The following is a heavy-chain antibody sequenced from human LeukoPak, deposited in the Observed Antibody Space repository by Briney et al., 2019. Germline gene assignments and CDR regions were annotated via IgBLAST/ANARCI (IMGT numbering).Heavy chain of an antibody. D-gene: IGHD3-22*01. CDR2: ISSSSSYI. V-gene: IGHV3-21*01. J-gene: IGHJ4*02. Sequence: PGGSLRLSCAASGFTFSSYSMNWVRQAPGKGLEWVSSISSSSSYIYYADSVKGQFTISRDNAKNSLYLQMNSLRAEDTAVYYCARDGYYDSSGYYFFYYFDYWGQGTLVTVSS. CDR3: ARDGYYDSSGYYFFYYFDY. CDR1: GFTFSSYS.